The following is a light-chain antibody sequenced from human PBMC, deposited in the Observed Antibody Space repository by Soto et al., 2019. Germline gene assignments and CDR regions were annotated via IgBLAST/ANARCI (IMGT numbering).Light chain of an antibody. CDR3: QSYDNSLSGSGV. CDR2: GNS. CDR1: SSNIGAGYD. V-gene: IGLV1-40*01. Sequence: QSVLTQPPSVSGAPGQRVTISCTGSSSNIGAGYDVHWYQQHPGTAPKLLIYGNSNRPSGVPDRFSGSKSGTSASLAITGLQAENEADYYCQSYDNSLSGSGVFGTGTKLTV. J-gene: IGLJ1*01.